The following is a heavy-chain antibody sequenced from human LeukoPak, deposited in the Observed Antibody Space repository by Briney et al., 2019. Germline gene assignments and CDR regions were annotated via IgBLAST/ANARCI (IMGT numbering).Heavy chain of an antibody. CDR2: IYTHGVP. D-gene: IGHD3-16*01. CDR3: ARELRGPKYYFDY. CDR1: GGSITSYY. V-gene: IGHV4-4*07. J-gene: IGHJ4*02. Sequence: SETLSLTCSVSGGSITSYYWSWIRQPPRNRLDCIGRIYTHGVPNYNPSLNSRLTMSVATSKNHFSLKLNSVTAAATAVYYCARELRGPKYYFDYWRQGTLVTVSS.